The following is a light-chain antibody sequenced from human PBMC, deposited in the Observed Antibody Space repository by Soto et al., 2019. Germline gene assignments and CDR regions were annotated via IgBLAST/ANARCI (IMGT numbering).Light chain of an antibody. Sequence: DIQMTQSPSSLSASVGDRVTITCRASQNIRSYLNWYQQKPGKAPQLLIYATSSLQTGVPSRFSATGSGTEFSLVISTLQPEDSATYYCQQGYSSRWTSGRGTKVEI. CDR3: QQGYSSRWT. CDR1: QNIRSY. CDR2: ATS. J-gene: IGKJ1*01. V-gene: IGKV1-39*01.